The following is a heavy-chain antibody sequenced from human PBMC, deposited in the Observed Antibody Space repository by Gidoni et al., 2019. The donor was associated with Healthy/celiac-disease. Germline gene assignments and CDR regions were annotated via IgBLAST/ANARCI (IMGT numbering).Heavy chain of an antibody. J-gene: IGHJ6*02. CDR1: GFTFRSYA. CDR3: AREYDFWSGYFYGMDV. V-gene: IGHV3-30*01. D-gene: IGHD3-3*01. CDR2: ISYDGSNK. Sequence: QVQLVESGGGVVQPGRSLRLSFPASGFTFRSYAMHGGLQAPGKGLEGGAVISYDGSNKYYADSVKGRFTISRDNSKNTLYLQMNSLRAEDTAVYYCAREYDFWSGYFYGMDVWGQGTTVTVSS.